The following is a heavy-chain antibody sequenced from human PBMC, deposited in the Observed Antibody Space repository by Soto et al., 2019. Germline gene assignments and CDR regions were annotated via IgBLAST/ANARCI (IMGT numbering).Heavy chain of an antibody. J-gene: IGHJ5*02. V-gene: IGHV3-30-3*01. CDR1: GFTFSSYA. D-gene: IGHD3-10*01. CDR3: ARDLLTMVRGPPQVGWFDP. Sequence: GGSLRLSCAASGFTFSSYAMHWVRQTPGKGLEWVAVISYDGSDKYYADSVKGRFTISRDNSKNTLYLQMNSLRAEDTSVYYCARDLLTMVRGPPQVGWFDPWGQGTLVTVSS. CDR2: ISYDGSDK.